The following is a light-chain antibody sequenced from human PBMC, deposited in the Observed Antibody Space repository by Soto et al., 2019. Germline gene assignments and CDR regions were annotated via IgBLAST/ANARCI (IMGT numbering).Light chain of an antibody. CDR3: ATWDDRLNGPV. V-gene: IGLV1-44*01. CDR2: SNN. CDR1: SSNIGSNT. Sequence: QLVLTQPPSTSGTPGQRVTISCSGSSSNIGSNTVNWYQQFPGTAPKLLIYSNNQRPSGVPDRFSGSKSGTSASLAISGLQSEDEADYYCATWDDRLNGPVFGGGTKVTVL. J-gene: IGLJ2*01.